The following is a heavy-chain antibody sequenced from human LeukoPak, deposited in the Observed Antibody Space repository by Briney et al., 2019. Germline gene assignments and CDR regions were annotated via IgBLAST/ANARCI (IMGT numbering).Heavy chain of an antibody. J-gene: IGHJ4*02. CDR1: GFTFSSYA. V-gene: IGHV3-23*01. D-gene: IGHD2-2*01. Sequence: GGSLRLSCAASGFTFSSYAMSWVRQAPGKGLEWVSAISGSGGSTYYADSVKGRFTISRDNSKNTLYLQMNSLRAEDTAVYYCAKGVVVAPDVAPFDYWGQGTLVTVSS. CDR2: ISGSGGST. CDR3: AKGVVVAPDVAPFDY.